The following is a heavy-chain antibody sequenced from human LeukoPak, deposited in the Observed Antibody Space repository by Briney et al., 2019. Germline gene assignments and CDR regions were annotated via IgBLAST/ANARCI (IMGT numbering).Heavy chain of an antibody. CDR2: VSPPGGGT. D-gene: IGHD7-27*01. J-gene: IGHJ4*02. Sequence: GGTLRLSCAASGFTFSNHGMSWVRQAPGKGLEWLSGVSPPGGGTYYADSVKGRFTISRDDSENTLSLQMNSLRVEDTAIYYCARDLAWGAFDYWGQGTLVTVSS. CDR3: ARDLAWGAFDY. CDR1: GFTFSNHG. V-gene: IGHV3-23*01.